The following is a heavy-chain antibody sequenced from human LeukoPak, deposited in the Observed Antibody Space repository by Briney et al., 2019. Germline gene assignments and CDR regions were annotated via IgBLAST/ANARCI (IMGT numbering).Heavy chain of an antibody. CDR1: GFTFSSYS. Sequence: GGSLRLSCAASGFTFSSYSMNWVRQAPGKGLEWVSYISSSSSTIYYADSVKGRFTISRDNAKNSLYLQMNSLRAEDTAVYYCARDQGSYYDSSGPMDVWGQGTTVTVSS. V-gene: IGHV3-48*04. CDR2: ISSSSSTI. CDR3: ARDQGSYYDSSGPMDV. D-gene: IGHD3-22*01. J-gene: IGHJ6*02.